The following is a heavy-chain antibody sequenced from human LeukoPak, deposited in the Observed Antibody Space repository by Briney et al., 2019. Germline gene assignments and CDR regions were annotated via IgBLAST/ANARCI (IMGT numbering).Heavy chain of an antibody. D-gene: IGHD6-19*01. Sequence: GESLKISCKGFGYTFTTYWLAWVRQMPGKGLEWMGIIYPGDSDTRYSPSFQGQVTISADKSSSTAYLQWSSLKASDTAIYFCARVLRGWYLGYSDYWGQGTLVTVSS. J-gene: IGHJ4*02. CDR1: GYTFTTYW. CDR3: ARVLRGWYLGYSDY. V-gene: IGHV5-51*01. CDR2: IYPGDSDT.